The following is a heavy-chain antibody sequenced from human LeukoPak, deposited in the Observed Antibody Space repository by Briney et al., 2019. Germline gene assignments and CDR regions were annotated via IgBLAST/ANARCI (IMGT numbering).Heavy chain of an antibody. CDR1: GGSISIYY. Sequence: SETLSLTCTVSGGSISIYYWNWIRQPAGKRLEWIGRIYTSGSTNYNPSLKSRVTMSVDTSKNQFSLKLSSVTAADTAVYYCARDEREVVAASYNWFDPWGQGTLVTVSS. V-gene: IGHV4-4*07. CDR2: IYTSGST. CDR3: ARDEREVVAASYNWFDP. J-gene: IGHJ5*02. D-gene: IGHD2-15*01.